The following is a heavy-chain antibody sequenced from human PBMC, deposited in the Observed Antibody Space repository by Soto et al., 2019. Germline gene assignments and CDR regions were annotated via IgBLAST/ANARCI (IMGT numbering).Heavy chain of an antibody. D-gene: IGHD2-2*01. Sequence: QVQLQQWGAGLLKPSETLSLTCAVYDGSFSDYYWSWIRQPPGKGLEWIGEINHSGSTNYNPSLTSRLTIAVATSKNQFSLNLSSVTAADTAVYYCARWGAGYCSSTSCHYYYYGMDVWGQGTTVTVSS. J-gene: IGHJ6*02. CDR3: ARWGAGYCSSTSCHYYYYGMDV. V-gene: IGHV4-34*01. CDR1: DGSFSDYY. CDR2: INHSGST.